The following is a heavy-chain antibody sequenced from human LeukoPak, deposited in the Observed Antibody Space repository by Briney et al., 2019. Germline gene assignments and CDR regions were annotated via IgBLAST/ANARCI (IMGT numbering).Heavy chain of an antibody. CDR1: GGSISSYY. D-gene: IGHD3-22*01. V-gene: IGHV4-4*09. J-gene: IGHJ3*02. CDR3: ARQEYYYDSLGSFDI. CDR2: IYTSGST. Sequence: PSETLSLTCTVSGGSISSYYWSWIRQPPGKGLEWIGYIYTSGSTNYNPSLKSRVTISVDTSKNQFSLKLSSVTAADTAVYYCARQEYYYDSLGSFDIWGQGTMVTVSS.